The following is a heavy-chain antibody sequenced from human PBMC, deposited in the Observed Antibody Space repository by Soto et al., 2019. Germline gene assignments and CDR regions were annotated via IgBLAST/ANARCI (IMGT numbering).Heavy chain of an antibody. Sequence: SETLSLTCTVSGGSISSYYWSWIRQPPGKGLEWIGYIYYSGSTNYNPSLKSRVTISVDTSKNQFSLKLSSVTAADTAVYYCARSIAASTDAFDIWGQGTMVTVSS. D-gene: IGHD6-6*01. CDR2: IYYSGST. V-gene: IGHV4-59*08. CDR1: GGSISSYY. CDR3: ARSIAASTDAFDI. J-gene: IGHJ3*02.